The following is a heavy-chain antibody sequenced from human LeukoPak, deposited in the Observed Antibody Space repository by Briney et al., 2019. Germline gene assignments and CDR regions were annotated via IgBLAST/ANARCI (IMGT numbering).Heavy chain of an antibody. Sequence: ASVKVSCKASGYTFTNYGISWVRQAPGQRLEWVGWISAYNSNTVYAQKLQARVTMSTDTSTSTAYMELRSLTPDDTAVYYCAKDVWSSSETIDFDSWGQGTLVTVSS. CDR3: AKDVWSSSETIDFDS. J-gene: IGHJ4*02. D-gene: IGHD2-2*01. CDR2: ISAYNSNT. CDR1: GYTFTNYG. V-gene: IGHV1-18*01.